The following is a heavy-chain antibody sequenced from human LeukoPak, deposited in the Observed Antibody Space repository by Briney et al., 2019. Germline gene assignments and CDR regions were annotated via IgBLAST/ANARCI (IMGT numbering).Heavy chain of an antibody. D-gene: IGHD5-12*01. Sequence: SVKVSCKASGGTFSSYAISWVRQAPGQGLEWMGGIIPIFGTANYAQKFQGRVTMTRDMSTSTVYMELSSLRSEDTAVYYCARGVQLRSAFDIWGQGTMVTVSS. V-gene: IGHV1-69*05. CDR2: IIPIFGTA. CDR3: ARGVQLRSAFDI. J-gene: IGHJ3*02. CDR1: GGTFSSYA.